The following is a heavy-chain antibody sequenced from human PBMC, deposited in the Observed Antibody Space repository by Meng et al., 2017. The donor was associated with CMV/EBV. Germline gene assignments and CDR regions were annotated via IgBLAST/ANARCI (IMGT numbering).Heavy chain of an antibody. J-gene: IGHJ4*02. V-gene: IGHV4-4*07. CDR2: IYTSGGT. D-gene: IGHD5-18*01. Sequence: QVQLQESGPGLVKPSATLSLTCTVSGGSISSYYWSWIRQPAGKGLEWIGRIYTSGGTNYSPSLKSRVTMSVDTSKNQFSLKLSSVTAADTAVYYCARHGDTAMVVGIDYWGQGTLVTVSS. CDR3: ARHGDTAMVVGIDY. CDR1: GGSISSYY.